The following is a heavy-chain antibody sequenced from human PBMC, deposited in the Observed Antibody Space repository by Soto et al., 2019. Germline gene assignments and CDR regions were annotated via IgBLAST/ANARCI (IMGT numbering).Heavy chain of an antibody. CDR1: GFTFSSYS. J-gene: IGHJ4*02. CDR3: ARDYDFWSGSPYYFDY. V-gene: IGHV3-21*01. Sequence: GGSLRLSCAASGFTFSSYSMNWVRQAPGKGLEWVSSISSSSSYIYYADSVKGRFTISRDNAKNSLYLQMNSLRAEDTAVYYCARDYDFWSGSPYYFDYWGQGTLVTVSS. D-gene: IGHD3-3*01. CDR2: ISSSSSYI.